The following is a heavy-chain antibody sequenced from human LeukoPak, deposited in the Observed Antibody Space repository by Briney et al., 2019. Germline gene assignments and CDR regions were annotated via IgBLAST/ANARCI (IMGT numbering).Heavy chain of an antibody. D-gene: IGHD2-15*01. CDR2: IYHSGTT. V-gene: IGHV4-38-2*02. Sequence: PSETLSLTCTVSGYSISSGYYWGWIRQPPGKGLEWIGSIYHSGTTYYNPSLQSRVTMSVDTSKNQFSLKLSSVTAADTAVYYCARQRTRYCSGGSCPVFDYWGQGTLVTVSS. CDR1: GYSISSGYY. CDR3: ARQRTRYCSGGSCPVFDY. J-gene: IGHJ4*02.